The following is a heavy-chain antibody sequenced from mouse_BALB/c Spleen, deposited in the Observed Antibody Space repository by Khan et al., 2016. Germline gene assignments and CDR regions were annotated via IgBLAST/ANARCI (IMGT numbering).Heavy chain of an antibody. CDR3: AQIYDGYYGFAY. D-gene: IGHD2-3*01. CDR1: GFNIKDTY. V-gene: IGHV14-3*02. CDR2: IDPANGNT. J-gene: IGHJ3*01. Sequence: EVQLQESGAELVKPGASVKLSCTASGFNIKDTYMHWVKQRPEQGLEWIGRIDPANGNTKYDPKFQGKATITADTSSNTAYLQLSSLTSEDTDVYYCAQIYDGYYGFAYWGQGTLVTVSA.